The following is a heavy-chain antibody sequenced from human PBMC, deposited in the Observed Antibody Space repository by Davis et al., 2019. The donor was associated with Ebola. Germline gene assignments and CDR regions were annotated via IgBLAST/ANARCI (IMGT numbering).Heavy chain of an antibody. D-gene: IGHD1-26*01. CDR2: INHSGST. J-gene: IGHJ6*02. CDR3: ARDWGLLPDV. V-gene: IGHV4-34*01. Sequence: PSETLSLTCAVYGGSFSGYYWSWIRQPPGKGLEWIGEINHSGSTNYNPSLKSRVTISVDTSKNQFSLKLSSVTAADTAVYYCARDWGLLPDVWGQGTTVTVSS. CDR1: GGSFSGYY.